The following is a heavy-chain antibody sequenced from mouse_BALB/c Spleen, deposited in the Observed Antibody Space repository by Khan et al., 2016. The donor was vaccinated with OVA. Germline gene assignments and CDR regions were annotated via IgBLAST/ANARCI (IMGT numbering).Heavy chain of an antibody. CDR3: ARVNGSSGVDY. D-gene: IGHD1-1*01. Sequence: EVERVESGGGLVKPGGSLKLSCAASEFTFSRYPMSWVRQTPEKRLEWVASIGSGGSTYQPDRVKGRFTISRDNARNILFLQMSSLRSEDTAMYFCARVNGSSGVDYWGQGTSLTVSS. CDR1: EFTFSRYP. J-gene: IGHJ2*02. V-gene: IGHV5-6-5*01. CDR2: IGSGGST.